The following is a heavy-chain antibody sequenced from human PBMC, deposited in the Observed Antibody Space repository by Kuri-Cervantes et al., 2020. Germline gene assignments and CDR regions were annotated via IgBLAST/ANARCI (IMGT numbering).Heavy chain of an antibody. V-gene: IGHV3-74*01. CDR3: ARDITMIVVARGGMDV. J-gene: IGHJ6*02. Sequence: LSLTCAASGFTFSSYSMNWVRQAPGKRLVWVSRINSDGSSTSYADSVKGRFTISRDNAKNTLYLQMNSLRAEDTAVYYCARDITMIVVARGGMDVWGQGTTVTDSS. D-gene: IGHD3-22*01. CDR1: GFTFSSYS. CDR2: INSDGSST.